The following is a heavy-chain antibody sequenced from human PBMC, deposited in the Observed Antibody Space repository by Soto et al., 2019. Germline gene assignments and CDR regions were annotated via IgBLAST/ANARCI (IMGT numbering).Heavy chain of an antibody. CDR3: ASQGGYSSSWYGGGMDV. D-gene: IGHD6-13*01. CDR1: GGTFSSYA. Sequence: SVKVSCKASGGTFSSYAISWVRQAPGQGLEWMGGIIPIFGTANYAQKFQGRVTITADKSTSTAYMELSSLRSEDTAVYYCASQGGYSSSWYGGGMDVWGQGTTVTVSS. J-gene: IGHJ6*02. V-gene: IGHV1-69*06. CDR2: IIPIFGTA.